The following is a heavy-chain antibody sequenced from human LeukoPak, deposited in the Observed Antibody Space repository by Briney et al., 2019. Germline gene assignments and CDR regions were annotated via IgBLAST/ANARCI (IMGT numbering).Heavy chain of an antibody. Sequence: SETLSLTCTVSGGSISGYYWSWIRQPPGKGLEWIGYIYYSGGTNYNPSLESRVTISVDTSKNQLSLKLSSVTAADTAVYYCARLRNRYDTSGYYPFDYWGQGTLVTVSS. J-gene: IGHJ4*02. V-gene: IGHV4-59*08. CDR3: ARLRNRYDTSGYYPFDY. CDR2: IYYSGGT. CDR1: GGSISGYY. D-gene: IGHD3-22*01.